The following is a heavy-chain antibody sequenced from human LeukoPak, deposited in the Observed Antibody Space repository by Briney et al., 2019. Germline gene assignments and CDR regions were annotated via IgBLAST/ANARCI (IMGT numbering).Heavy chain of an antibody. J-gene: IGHJ4*02. D-gene: IGHD3-3*01. V-gene: IGHV4-39*07. CDR2: IYSSGST. CDR1: GGSISSSSYY. Sequence: SETLSLTCTVSGGSISSSSYYWGWNRQPPGKGLEWIGSIYSSGSTYYNPSLKSRVTISVDTSKNQFSLKLSSVTAADTAVYYCARGRLTIFGVVLTRSNPHLFDYWGQGTLVTVSS. CDR3: ARGRLTIFGVVLTRSNPHLFDY.